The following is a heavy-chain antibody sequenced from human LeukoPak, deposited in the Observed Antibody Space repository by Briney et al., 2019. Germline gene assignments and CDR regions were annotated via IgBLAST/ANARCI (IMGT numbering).Heavy chain of an antibody. D-gene: IGHD3-22*01. CDR2: ISGSGGST. Sequence: GGSLRLSCAASGFTFSSYAMSWVRQAPGKGLEWVSAISGSGGSTYYADSVKGRFTISRDNSKNTLYLQMNSLRAEDTAVYYCAKDKSITMIVVVITLFDYWGQGTLVTVSS. J-gene: IGHJ4*02. CDR3: AKDKSITMIVVVITLFDY. CDR1: GFTFSSYA. V-gene: IGHV3-23*01.